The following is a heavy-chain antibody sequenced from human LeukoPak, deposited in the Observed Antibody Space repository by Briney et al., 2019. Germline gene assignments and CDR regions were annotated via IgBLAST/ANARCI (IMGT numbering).Heavy chain of an antibody. J-gene: IGHJ5*02. V-gene: IGHV1-2*02. Sequence: ASVKVSCKTSGYSFTDYYMHWVRQAPGQGLEWMEWINPNSGGTSSAQKFQGRVTMTRDTSITTVYMEVSWLTSDDTAIYYCARADRLHGGPYLIGPWGQGTLVTVSS. D-gene: IGHD2-21*01. CDR2: INPNSGGT. CDR1: GYSFTDYY. CDR3: ARADRLHGGPYLIGP.